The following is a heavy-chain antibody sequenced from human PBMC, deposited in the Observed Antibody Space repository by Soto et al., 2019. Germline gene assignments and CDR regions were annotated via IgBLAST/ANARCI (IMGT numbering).Heavy chain of an antibody. D-gene: IGHD2-2*01. CDR3: ARVATFCSSTSCYPYFDY. CDR2: IYNSGST. J-gene: IGHJ4*02. Sequence: SETLSLTCTVSGGSISSSISSYYWSWIRQPPGKGLEWIGYIYNSGSTNNNPSLKSRVSISVDTSKNQFSLKLSSVTAADSAVYYCARVATFCSSTSCYPYFDYWGQGSLVTVSS. CDR1: GGSISSSISSYY. V-gene: IGHV4-61*05.